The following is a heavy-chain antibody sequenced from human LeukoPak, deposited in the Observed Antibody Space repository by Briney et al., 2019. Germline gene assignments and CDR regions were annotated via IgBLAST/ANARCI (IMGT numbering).Heavy chain of an antibody. D-gene: IGHD1-14*01. CDR1: GFTFSSHW. V-gene: IGHV3-74*01. CDR3: AEGITGGW. CDR2: INKDGRTT. Sequence: PGGSLRLSCAASGFTFSSHWMHWVRQAPGKGLVWVSRINKDGRTTNYADSVKGRFTISRDNAKNTLYLQMNSLRAEDTAVYYCAEGITGGWWGQGTLVTVSS. J-gene: IGHJ4*02.